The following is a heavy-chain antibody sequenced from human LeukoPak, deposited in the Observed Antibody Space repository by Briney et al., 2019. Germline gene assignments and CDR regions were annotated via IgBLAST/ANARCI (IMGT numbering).Heavy chain of an antibody. CDR3: ARGSGYYDSSGYLADL. V-gene: IGHV1-69*04. Sequence: ASAKVSCKASGGTFSSYAISWVRQAPGQGLEWMGRIIPILGIANYAQKFQGRVTITADKSTSTAYMELSSLRSEDTAVYYCARGSGYYDSSGYLADLWGQGTLVTVSS. J-gene: IGHJ4*02. CDR2: IIPILGIA. D-gene: IGHD3-22*01. CDR1: GGTFSSYA.